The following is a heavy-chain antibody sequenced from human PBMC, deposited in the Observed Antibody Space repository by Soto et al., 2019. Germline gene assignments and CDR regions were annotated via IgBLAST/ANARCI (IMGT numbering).Heavy chain of an antibody. D-gene: IGHD6-6*01. J-gene: IGHJ6*03. Sequence: QVQLVESGGGVVQPGRSLRLSCAASGFTFSSYGMHWVRQAPGKGLEWVAVISYDGSNKYYADSVKGRFTISRDNSKNTLYLQMNSLRAEDTAVYYCAKDQYHFSSSSVYYYYYMDVWGKGTTVTVSS. CDR1: GFTFSSYG. CDR3: AKDQYHFSSSSVYYYYYMDV. CDR2: ISYDGSNK. V-gene: IGHV3-30*18.